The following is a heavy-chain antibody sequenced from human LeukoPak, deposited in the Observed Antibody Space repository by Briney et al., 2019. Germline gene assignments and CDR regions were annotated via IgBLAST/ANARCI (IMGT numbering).Heavy chain of an antibody. CDR3: AKVPSTVTTFDY. D-gene: IGHD4-17*01. CDR1: GFTFSSYG. Sequence: GGSLRLSCAASGFTFSSYGMHWVRQAPGKGLEWVAVISYDGSNKYYADSVKGRFTISRDNSKNTLYLQMNSLRAEDTAVYYCAKVPSTVTTFDYWGQGTLVTVSS. CDR2: ISYDGSNK. V-gene: IGHV3-30*18. J-gene: IGHJ4*02.